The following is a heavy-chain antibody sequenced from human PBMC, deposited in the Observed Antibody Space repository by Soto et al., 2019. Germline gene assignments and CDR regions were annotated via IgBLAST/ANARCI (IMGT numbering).Heavy chain of an antibody. CDR1: GYSFTTYW. V-gene: IGHV5-51*01. J-gene: IGHJ4*02. Sequence: GESLKISCKASGYSFTTYWIGWVRQVPGKGLEWMGIIYPGDSDTRYSPSFQGQVTISADKSISTAYLQWSSLKASDSAMFYCARKDIAGNSVDFWGQGTLVTVSS. D-gene: IGHD6-13*01. CDR3: ARKDIAGNSVDF. CDR2: IYPGDSDT.